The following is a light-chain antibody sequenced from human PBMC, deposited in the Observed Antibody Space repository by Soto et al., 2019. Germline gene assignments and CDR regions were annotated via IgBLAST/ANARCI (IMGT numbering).Light chain of an antibody. CDR2: MIS. CDR3: MQATQPYT. J-gene: IGKJ2*01. CDR1: RSLVHSDGNSY. Sequence: DFVMTQTPLSSPVTLGQPASISCRSSRSLVHSDGNSYLSWLHQRPGQPPSLLIYMISNRFSGVPDRFSGSGAGTDFTLKISRVESEDDGVYYCMQATQPYTFGQGTKLQIK. V-gene: IGKV2-24*01.